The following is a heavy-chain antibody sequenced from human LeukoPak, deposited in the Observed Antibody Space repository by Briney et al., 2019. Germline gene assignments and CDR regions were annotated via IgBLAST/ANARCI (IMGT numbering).Heavy chain of an antibody. V-gene: IGHV3-7*03. CDR3: AKDFGTTGTPHF. D-gene: IGHD1-1*01. CDR2: INPDGSAQ. J-gene: IGHJ4*02. CDR1: AFTFSDSW. Sequence: GGSLRLSCAASAFTFSDSWMSWVRQAPGKGLEWAANINPDGSAQHYVDSVRGRFTISRDNARSLVYLQVNSLRAEDTAVYYCAKDFGTTGTPHFWGQGTLVTVSS.